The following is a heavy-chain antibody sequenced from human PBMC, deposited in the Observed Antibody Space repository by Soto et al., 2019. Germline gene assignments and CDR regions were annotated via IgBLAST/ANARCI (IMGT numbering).Heavy chain of an antibody. CDR2: IYYSGST. Sequence: QVQLQESGPGLVKPSQTLSLTCTVSGGSISSGGYYWSWIRQHPGKVLEWIGYIYYSGSTYYNPSLKSRVTISVDTSKNQFSLKLSSVTAADTAVYYCARRIVVVPATHGYWFDPWGQGTLVTVSS. CDR3: ARRIVVVPATHGYWFDP. D-gene: IGHD2-2*01. CDR1: GGSISSGGYY. J-gene: IGHJ5*02. V-gene: IGHV4-31*03.